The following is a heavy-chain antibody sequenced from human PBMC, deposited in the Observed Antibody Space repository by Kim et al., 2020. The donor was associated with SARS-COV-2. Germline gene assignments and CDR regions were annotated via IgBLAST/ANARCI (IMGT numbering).Heavy chain of an antibody. CDR3: AKDLPTYSYGPFDS. CDR2: ISWNSRSI. Sequence: GGSPRLSCAASGFNFGDYGMHWVRQAPGKGLEWVSGISWNSRSIGYAVSVKGRFTISRDNAKNSLYLQMNSLRPEDTAFYYCAKDLPTYSYGPFDSWGQG. CDR1: GFNFGDYG. V-gene: IGHV3-9*01. J-gene: IGHJ4*02. D-gene: IGHD5-18*01.